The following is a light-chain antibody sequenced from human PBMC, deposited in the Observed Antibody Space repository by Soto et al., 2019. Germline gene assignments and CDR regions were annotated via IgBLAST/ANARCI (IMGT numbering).Light chain of an antibody. Sequence: EIVLTQSPGTLSLSPGERATLSCRASQSVSSSYLAWYQQKPGQAPRLLISGASSRATGIPDRFSGSGSGTDFTVTISRLEPEDFAVYYCQQYDISPWTFGQGTKVEIK. V-gene: IGKV3-20*01. CDR1: QSVSSSY. CDR3: QQYDISPWT. J-gene: IGKJ1*01. CDR2: GAS.